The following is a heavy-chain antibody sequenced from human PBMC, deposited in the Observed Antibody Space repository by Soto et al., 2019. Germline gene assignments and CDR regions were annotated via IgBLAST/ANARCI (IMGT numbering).Heavy chain of an antibody. Sequence: SETLSLTCTVSGGSISSYYWSWIRQPAGKGLEWIGRIYTSGSTNYNPSLKTGDTMSVDTSKNQFTLKLSSVTAADTVVYYCARTITIVGVVQPDWFDPWGQGTLVTVSS. V-gene: IGHV4-4*07. D-gene: IGHD3-3*01. CDR2: IYTSGST. CDR1: GGSISSYY. CDR3: ARTITIVGVVQPDWFDP. J-gene: IGHJ5*02.